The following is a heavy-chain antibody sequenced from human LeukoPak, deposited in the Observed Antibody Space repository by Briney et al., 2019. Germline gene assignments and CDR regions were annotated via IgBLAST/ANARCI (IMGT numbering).Heavy chain of an antibody. CDR1: GGSISSYY. V-gene: IGHV4-59*13. CDR3: ARGDYGVVGYYFDY. J-gene: IGHJ4*02. Sequence: SETLSLTCTVSGGSISSYYWSWIRQPPGKGLEWIGYIYYSGSTNYNPSLKSRVTISVDTSKNQFSLKLSSVTAADTAVYYCARGDYGVVGYYFDYWGQGTLVTVSS. D-gene: IGHD4-17*01. CDR2: IYYSGST.